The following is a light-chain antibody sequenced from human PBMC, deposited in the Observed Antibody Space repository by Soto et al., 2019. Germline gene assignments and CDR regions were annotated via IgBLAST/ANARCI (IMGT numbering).Light chain of an antibody. CDR1: QSVSYY. V-gene: IGKV3-11*01. CDR3: QQRSNWPRT. CDR2: DAS. Sequence: EVVLTQSPASLSLSPGDRATLSCRASQSVSYYLAWYQQKPGQTPRLVIYDASKRATGIPARFSGSGSGTGFTLTVSSLEPEDFAVYYCQQRSNWPRTFGQGTKVEIK. J-gene: IGKJ1*01.